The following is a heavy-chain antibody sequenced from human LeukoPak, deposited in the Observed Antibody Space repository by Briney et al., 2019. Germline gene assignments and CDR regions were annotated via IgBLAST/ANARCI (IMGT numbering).Heavy chain of an antibody. V-gene: IGHV4-39*07. Sequence: PSETLSLTCTVSGGSISSSSYYWGWIRQPPGKGLEWIGSIYYSGSTYYNPSLKSRVTISVDTSKNQFSLKLSSVTAADTAVYYCARNSGSLPYYYYYYMDVWGKGTTVTVSS. J-gene: IGHJ6*03. CDR3: ARNSGSLPYYYYYYMDV. CDR2: IYYSGST. CDR1: GGSISSSSYY. D-gene: IGHD1-26*01.